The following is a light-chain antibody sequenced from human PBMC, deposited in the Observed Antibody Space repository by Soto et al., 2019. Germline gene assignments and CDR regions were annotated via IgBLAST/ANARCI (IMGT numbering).Light chain of an antibody. CDR2: DAY. CDR1: QSVFGY. V-gene: IGKV3-11*01. J-gene: IGKJ4*01. CDR3: QQRSDSTPFT. Sequence: EVVLTQSPSTLSLSPGERATLSCRASQSVFGYLAWYQHKPGQAPRLLIYDAYKRATGVPARFSGSGAETDFTLIISSLETEDFAVYYCQQRSDSTPFTFGGGTKVEIK.